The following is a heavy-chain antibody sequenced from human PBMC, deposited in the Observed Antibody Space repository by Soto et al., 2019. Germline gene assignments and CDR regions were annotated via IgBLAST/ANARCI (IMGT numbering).Heavy chain of an antibody. V-gene: IGHV3-23*01. CDR2: ISGSGGST. D-gene: IGHD6-19*01. Sequence: PGGSLRLSCAASGFTFSSYAMSWVRQAPGKGLEWVSAISGSGGSTYYADSVKGRFTISRDNSKNTLYLQMNSLRAEDTAVYYYAKEIPHKWTVAGPLSDYWGQGTLVTVSS. CDR1: GFTFSSYA. CDR3: AKEIPHKWTVAGPLSDY. J-gene: IGHJ4*02.